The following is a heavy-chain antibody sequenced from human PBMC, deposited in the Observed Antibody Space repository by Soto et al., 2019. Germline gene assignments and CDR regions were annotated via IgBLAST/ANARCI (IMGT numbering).Heavy chain of an antibody. CDR2: MNTKTGNT. D-gene: IGHD6-25*01. Sequence: ASVKVSCKASGYTFTSHGVSWVRQAPGQGLEWMGWMNTKTGNTGYAEKFQGRVTMTRNSSINTAFMELSGLRSEDTAVYYCAREAASDPSFYYHYMDVWGKGTTVTVSS. CDR3: AREAASDPSFYYHYMDV. V-gene: IGHV1-8*02. CDR1: GYTFTSHG. J-gene: IGHJ6*03.